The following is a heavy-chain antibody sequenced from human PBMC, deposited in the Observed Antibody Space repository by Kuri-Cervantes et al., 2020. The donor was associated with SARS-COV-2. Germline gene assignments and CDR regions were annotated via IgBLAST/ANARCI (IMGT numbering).Heavy chain of an antibody. J-gene: IGHJ4*02. Sequence: GESLKISCAASGFTFSDYYMSWIRQAPGKGLGWVSYISSSSSYTNYADSVMGRFTISRDNAKNSLYLQMNSLRAEDTAVYYCARDLNGGSDYWGQGTLVTVSS. D-gene: IGHD3-10*01. CDR3: ARDLNGGSDY. V-gene: IGHV3-11*05. CDR2: ISSSSSYT. CDR1: GFTFSDYY.